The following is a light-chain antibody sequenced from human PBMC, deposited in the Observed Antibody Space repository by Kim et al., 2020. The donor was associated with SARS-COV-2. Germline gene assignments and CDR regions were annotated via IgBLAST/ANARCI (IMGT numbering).Light chain of an antibody. J-gene: IGKJ2*01. CDR1: QSISSW. CDR2: KAS. CDR3: QQYNAYPLT. Sequence: DIQMTQSPSTVSASVGDRVTITCRASQSISSWLAWYQQKPGKAPKLLIHKASSLESGVPSRFSGSGSGTEFTLTISSLQPDDFATFYCQQYNAYPLTFGQGTKLEIK. V-gene: IGKV1-5*03.